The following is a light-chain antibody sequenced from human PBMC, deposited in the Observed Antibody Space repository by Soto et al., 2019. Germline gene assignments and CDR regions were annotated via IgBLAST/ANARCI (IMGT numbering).Light chain of an antibody. CDR3: QQRSSRPSLT. V-gene: IGKV3-11*01. J-gene: IGKJ4*01. Sequence: EIVLTQSPATLSLSPGERATLSGRASQSVSSYLAWYQQKPGQAPRLLIYDASSRATGIPARFSGSGSGTDFTLTISSLEPEDFAVYYCQQRSSRPSLTFGGGTKVDIK. CDR2: DAS. CDR1: QSVSSY.